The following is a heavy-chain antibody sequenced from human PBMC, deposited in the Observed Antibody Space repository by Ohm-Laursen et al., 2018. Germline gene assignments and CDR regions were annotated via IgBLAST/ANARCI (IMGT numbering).Heavy chain of an antibody. J-gene: IGHJ4*02. CDR2: IYSSGST. CDR1: GASMSSYY. V-gene: IGHV4-59*01. Sequence: SETLSLTCTVSGASMSSYYWSWIRQPPGKGLEWIGYIYSSGSTTYNPSLKSRLTISVDTSKTQFSLKLSSVTAAGPAVYYCGGGSGNTGRFHFWSQGTLVTVSS. CDR3: GGGSGNTGRFHF. D-gene: IGHD3-16*01.